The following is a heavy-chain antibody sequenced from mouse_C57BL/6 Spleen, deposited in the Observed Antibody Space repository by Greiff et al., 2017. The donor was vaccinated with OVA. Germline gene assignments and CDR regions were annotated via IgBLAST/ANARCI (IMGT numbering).Heavy chain of an antibody. CDR1: GYTFTSYW. D-gene: IGHD2-1*01. J-gene: IGHJ3*01. Sequence: QVQLQHPGAELVRPGSSVKLSCKASGYTFTSYWMDWVKQRPGQGLEWIGNIYPSDSETHYNQKFKDKATLTVDKSSSTAYMQLSSLTSEDSAVDYCARSHYGNYVAYWGQGTLVTVSA. CDR2: IYPSDSET. CDR3: ARSHYGNYVAY. V-gene: IGHV1-61*01.